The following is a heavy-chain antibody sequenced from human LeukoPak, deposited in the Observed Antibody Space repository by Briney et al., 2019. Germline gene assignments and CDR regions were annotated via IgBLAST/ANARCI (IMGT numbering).Heavy chain of an antibody. CDR2: MNPKSGST. CDR3: ARRVVNNRNWYFNL. Sequence: ASVKVSCKTSGYTFTAHDIFWVRQAAGQGLEWMGWMNPKSGSTAYAQKVQGRVTFTRNTSITTAYLDLTNLRYEDTAMYYCARRVVNNRNWYFNLWGRGTLVTVSS. J-gene: IGHJ2*01. V-gene: IGHV1-8*03. D-gene: IGHD4-23*01. CDR1: GYTFTAHD.